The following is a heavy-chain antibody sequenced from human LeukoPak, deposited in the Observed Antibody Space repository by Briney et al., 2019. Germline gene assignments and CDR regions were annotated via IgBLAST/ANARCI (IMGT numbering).Heavy chain of an antibody. CDR2: INPNSGGT. V-gene: IGHV1-2*02. CDR1: GYTFTGYY. Sequence: ASVKVSCKASGYTFTGYYMHWVRQAPGQGLDWMGWINPNSGGTNYAQKFQGRVTMTRDTSISTAYMELSRLRSDDTAVYYCARVEFDYDSSGYYDYWGQGTLVTVSS. CDR3: ARVEFDYDSSGYYDY. D-gene: IGHD3-22*01. J-gene: IGHJ4*02.